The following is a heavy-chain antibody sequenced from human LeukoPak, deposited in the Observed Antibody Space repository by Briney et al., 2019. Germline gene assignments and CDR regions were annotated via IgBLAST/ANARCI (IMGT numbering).Heavy chain of an antibody. CDR3: ARDLAYDYVWGSYRSPKMDV. Sequence: ASVKVSCKASGYTFTGYYMHWVRQAPGQGLEWMGWINPNSGGTNYAQKFQGRVTMTRDTSISTAYMELSRLRSDDTAVYYCARDLAYDYVWGSYRSPKMDVWGKGTTVTISS. CDR2: INPNSGGT. V-gene: IGHV1-2*02. J-gene: IGHJ6*04. CDR1: GYTFTGYY. D-gene: IGHD3-16*02.